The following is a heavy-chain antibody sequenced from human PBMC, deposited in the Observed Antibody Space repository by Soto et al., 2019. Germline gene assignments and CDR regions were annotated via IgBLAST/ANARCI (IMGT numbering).Heavy chain of an antibody. D-gene: IGHD6-13*01. J-gene: IGHJ4*02. V-gene: IGHV5-51*01. CDR1: GYRFTSYW. Sequence: GESPKISCKGSGYRFTSYWIGRVRQMPGKGREGIGIIYPGHSDTRYSPSFQGQVTISADKSISTAYLQWSSLKASDTAMYYCARHATSSSWSFDYWGQGTLVTVSS. CDR2: IYPGHSDT. CDR3: ARHATSSSWSFDY.